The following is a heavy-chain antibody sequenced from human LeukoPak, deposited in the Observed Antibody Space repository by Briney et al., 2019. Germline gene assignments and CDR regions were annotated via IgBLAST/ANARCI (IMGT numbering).Heavy chain of an antibody. Sequence: SETLSLTCTVSGDSISSSSYYWGWIRQPPGKGLEWIGSIYYSGSTYYNPSLKSRVTISVATSKTQFSLKLSSVTAADTAVYYSARYCISTSCYRRDAFDIWGQGTMVTVSS. CDR2: IYYSGST. CDR3: ARYCISTSCYRRDAFDI. J-gene: IGHJ3*02. D-gene: IGHD2-2*01. CDR1: GDSISSSSYY. V-gene: IGHV4-39*01.